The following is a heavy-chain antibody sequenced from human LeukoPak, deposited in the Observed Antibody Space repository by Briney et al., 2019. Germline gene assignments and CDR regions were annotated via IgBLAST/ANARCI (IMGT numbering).Heavy chain of an antibody. CDR1: GGSISSSSYY. CDR2: IYYSGST. V-gene: IGHV4-39*07. J-gene: IGHJ5*02. Sequence: SETLSLTCTVSGGSISSSSYYWGWIRQPPGKGLEWIGSIYYSGSTYYNPSLKSRVTISVDTSKNQFSLKLSSVTAADTAVYYCARLGLEIYGGNVPGWFDPWGQGTLVTVSS. D-gene: IGHD4-23*01. CDR3: ARLGLEIYGGNVPGWFDP.